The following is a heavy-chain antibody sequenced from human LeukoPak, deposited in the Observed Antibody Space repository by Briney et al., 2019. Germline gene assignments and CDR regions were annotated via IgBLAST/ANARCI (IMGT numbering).Heavy chain of an antibody. CDR3: ARGSYYYYYMDV. Sequence: ASVKVSCKASGYTFTSYGISWVRQAPGQGLEWRGWISDYNGNTNYAQKLQGRVTMTTDTSTSTAYMELRSLRSDDTAVYYCARGSYYYYYMDVWGKGTTVTVSS. V-gene: IGHV1-18*01. CDR2: ISDYNGNT. J-gene: IGHJ6*03. CDR1: GYTFTSYG.